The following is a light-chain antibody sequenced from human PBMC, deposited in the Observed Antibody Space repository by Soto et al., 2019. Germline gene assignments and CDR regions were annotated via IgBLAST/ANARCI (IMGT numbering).Light chain of an antibody. CDR3: EQYGTSPFT. J-gene: IGKJ3*01. CDR1: QSVSSSY. Sequence: EIVLTQSPGTLSLSPGERATLSCRASQSVSSSYLAWYQQKPGQAPMLLIYGASSRPTGIPDRFSGSGSGTDFTLTISRLEPEDFGVYYCEQYGTSPFTFGAGIKVDIK. CDR2: GAS. V-gene: IGKV3-20*01.